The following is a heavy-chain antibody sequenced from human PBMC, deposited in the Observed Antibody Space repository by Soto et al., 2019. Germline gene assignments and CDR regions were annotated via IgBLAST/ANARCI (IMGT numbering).Heavy chain of an antibody. Sequence: GSLRLSCAASGFTFSGYAMFWVRQAPGKGLEYVSGISSNGVTTYYASSVKGRFTISRDNSKNTLYLQMGSLRTEDMAVYYCARGGLYSGYDPFDYWGQG. CDR3: ARGGLYSGYDPFDY. D-gene: IGHD5-12*01. CDR2: ISSNGVTT. J-gene: IGHJ4*02. V-gene: IGHV3-64*01. CDR1: GFTFSGYA.